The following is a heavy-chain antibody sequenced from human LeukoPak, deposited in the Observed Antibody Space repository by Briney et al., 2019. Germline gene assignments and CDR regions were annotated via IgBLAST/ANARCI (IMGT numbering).Heavy chain of an antibody. D-gene: IGHD3-3*01. J-gene: IGHJ5*02. CDR3: ARGGYDFWSGPIWFDP. Sequence: SVKVSCKASGGTFSSYTISWVRQAPGQGLEWMGRIIPIFGTANYAQKFQGRVTITTDESTSTAYIELSSLRSEDTAVYYCARGGYDFWSGPIWFDPWGQGTLVTVSS. CDR2: IIPIFGTA. CDR1: GGTFSSYT. V-gene: IGHV1-69*05.